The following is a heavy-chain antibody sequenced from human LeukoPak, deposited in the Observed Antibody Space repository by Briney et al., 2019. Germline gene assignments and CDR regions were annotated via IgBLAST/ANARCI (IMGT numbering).Heavy chain of an antibody. D-gene: IGHD5-24*01. CDR3: ARDTGMATIKHFDY. CDR2: IIPIIGIA. Sequence: SVKVSFKASGGTFTSYAISWVRQAPGQGLGWMGRIIPIIGIANYAQKFQGRVTITADKSTSTAYMELSSLRSEDTAVYYCARDTGMATIKHFDYWGQGTLVTVSS. CDR1: GGTFTSYA. V-gene: IGHV1-69*04. J-gene: IGHJ4*02.